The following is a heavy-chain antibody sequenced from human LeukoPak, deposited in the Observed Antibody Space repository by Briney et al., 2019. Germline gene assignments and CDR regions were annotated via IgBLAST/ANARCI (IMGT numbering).Heavy chain of an antibody. J-gene: IGHJ4*02. CDR1: GYTFTGYY. CDR2: INPNSGGT. D-gene: IGHD3-10*01. CDR3: ARGRGRITMVRGVRGSGFDY. Sequence: ASVKVSCKASGYTFTGYYMHWVRQAPGQGLKWMGWINPNSGGTNYAQKFQGRVTMTRDTSISTAYIELSRLRSDDTAVYYCARGRGRITMVRGVRGSGFDYWGQGTLVTVSS. V-gene: IGHV1-2*02.